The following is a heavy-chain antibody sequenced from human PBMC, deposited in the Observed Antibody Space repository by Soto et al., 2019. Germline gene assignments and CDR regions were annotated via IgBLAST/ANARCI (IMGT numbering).Heavy chain of an antibody. V-gene: IGHV4-59*01. CDR3: ARVMYGSGSYLHTFDY. J-gene: IGHJ4*02. D-gene: IGHD3-10*01. CDR1: GGSISSFY. CDR2: IYYTGST. Sequence: QVQLQESGPGLVKPSETLSLNCTVSGGSISSFYWSWIRQSPGKGLEWIVYIYYTGSTVYNPSLKSRVTISLDTSKTQFSLKLSSVTAADTAVYYCARVMYGSGSYLHTFDYWGQGTLVTVSS.